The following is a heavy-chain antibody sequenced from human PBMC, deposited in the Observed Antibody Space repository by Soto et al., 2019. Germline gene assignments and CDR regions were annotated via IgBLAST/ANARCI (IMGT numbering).Heavy chain of an antibody. V-gene: IGHV1-24*01. CDR3: VAGGTRWLLSPFDY. CDR1: GHTLTELS. J-gene: IGHJ4*02. D-gene: IGHD1-1*01. Sequence: QVQLVQSGAEVKKPGASVKVSCKVSGHTLTELSVHWVRQAPGKGLEWMGGFDPEDGEIVHAQKFEGRVTMTEDTSADSAYMEVSRLTSEDTAVYYCVAGGTRWLLSPFDYWGQETLVTVSS. CDR2: FDPEDGEI.